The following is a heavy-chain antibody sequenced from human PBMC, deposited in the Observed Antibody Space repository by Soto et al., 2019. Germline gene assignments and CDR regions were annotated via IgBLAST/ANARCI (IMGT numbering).Heavy chain of an antibody. CDR1: GFTFSSYG. J-gene: IGHJ3*02. CDR3: ARETTVTLTPGYDAFDI. Sequence: GGSLRLSCAASGFTFSSYGMHWVRQAPGKGLEWVAVIWYDGSNKYYADSVKGRFTISRDNSKNTLYLQMNSLRAEDTAVYYCARETTVTLTPGYDAFDIWGQGTMVTVSS. CDR2: IWYDGSNK. D-gene: IGHD4-17*01. V-gene: IGHV3-33*01.